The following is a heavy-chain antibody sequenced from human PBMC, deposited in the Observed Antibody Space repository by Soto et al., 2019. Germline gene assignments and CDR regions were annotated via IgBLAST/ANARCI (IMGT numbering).Heavy chain of an antibody. CDR2: IVVGSGNT. Sequence: QMQLVQSGPEVKKPGTSVKVSCEASGYTFASSGMQWVRQARGQRLEWLGWIVVGSGNTDYAQKFQERVTITRDMSTSTVYMELSSLRSEDSAVYYCVVRGFGEFHDYWGQGTLVTVSS. J-gene: IGHJ4*02. CDR3: VVRGFGEFHDY. V-gene: IGHV1-58*02. D-gene: IGHD3-10*01. CDR1: GYTFASSG.